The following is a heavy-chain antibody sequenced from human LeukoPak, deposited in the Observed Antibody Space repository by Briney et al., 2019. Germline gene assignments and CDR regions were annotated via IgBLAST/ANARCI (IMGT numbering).Heavy chain of an antibody. D-gene: IGHD5-18*01. CDR1: GGSFSGYY. CDR3: ARGRVAGRTAMGA. V-gene: IGHV4-34*01. Sequence: SETLSLTCAVYGGSFSGYYWSWIRQSPGKGLEWIGEINHRGSTNYNPSLKRRVTISVDTSKNQFSLKLSSVTAADTAVYYCARGRVAGRTAMGAWGQGTLVTVSS. CDR2: INHRGST. J-gene: IGHJ5*02.